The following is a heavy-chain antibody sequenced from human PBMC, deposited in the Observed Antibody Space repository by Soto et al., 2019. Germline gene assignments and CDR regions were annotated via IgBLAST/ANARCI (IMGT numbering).Heavy chain of an antibody. V-gene: IGHV3-30-3*01. J-gene: IGHJ4*02. CDR3: ARLGYCSTTGCYDFSRGYDY. D-gene: IGHD2-2*01. CDR2: ISYDGTNK. CDR1: GFTFRSYP. Sequence: GGSLRLSCAASGFTFRSYPMHWVRQAPGKGLEWVAVISYDGTNKYYADSVKGRFTISRDNSKNTLYLQMNSLRPEDTAVYYCARLGYCSTTGCYDFSRGYDYWGQGTLVTVSS.